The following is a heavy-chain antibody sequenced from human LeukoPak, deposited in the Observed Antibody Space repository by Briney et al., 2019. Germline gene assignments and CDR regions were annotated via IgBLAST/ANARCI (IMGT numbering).Heavy chain of an antibody. V-gene: IGHV3-21*01. CDR3: LQWELLNANAFDI. D-gene: IGHD1-26*01. J-gene: IGHJ3*02. CDR1: GFTFKTYT. Sequence: PGGSLRLSCAASGFTFKTYTMHWVRQAPGMGLEWVSSISRSSSYIFYADSVKGRFTISRDNAKNSLYLQMSSLRAEDAAVYYCLQWELLNANAFDIWGQGTMVTVSS. CDR2: ISRSSSYI.